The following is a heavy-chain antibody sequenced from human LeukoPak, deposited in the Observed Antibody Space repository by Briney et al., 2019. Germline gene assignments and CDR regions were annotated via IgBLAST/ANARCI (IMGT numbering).Heavy chain of an antibody. CDR3: ARGGLQYNWFDP. Sequence: SETLSLTCTVSRGSISNSGYYWGWIRQPPGKGLEWIGSIYYSGSTYYSPSLKNRVTISVDTSRNQFSLKLTSVTAADTAVYYCARGGLQYNWFDPWGQGTLVTVSS. V-gene: IGHV4-39*01. CDR1: RGSISNSGYY. J-gene: IGHJ5*02. D-gene: IGHD3-16*01. CDR2: IYYSGST.